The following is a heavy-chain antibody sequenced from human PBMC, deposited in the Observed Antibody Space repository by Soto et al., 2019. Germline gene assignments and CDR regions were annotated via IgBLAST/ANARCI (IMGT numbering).Heavy chain of an antibody. Sequence: GGSLRLSCAASGFTFSSYAMSWVRQAPGKGLEWVSAISGSGGSTYYADSVKGRFTISRDNSKNTLYLQMNSLRAEDTAVYYCAKEKPGFGEFPINFDYWGQGTLVTVSS. D-gene: IGHD3-10*01. CDR3: AKEKPGFGEFPINFDY. CDR1: GFTFSSYA. J-gene: IGHJ4*02. V-gene: IGHV3-23*01. CDR2: ISGSGGST.